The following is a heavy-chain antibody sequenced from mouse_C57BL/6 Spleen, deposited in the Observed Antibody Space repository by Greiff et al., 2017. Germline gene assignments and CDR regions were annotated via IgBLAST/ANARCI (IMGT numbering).Heavy chain of an antibody. J-gene: IGHJ4*01. CDR3: ASGNYASYAMDY. Sequence: QVQLKESGAELAKPGASVKLSCKASGYTFTSYWMHWVKQRPGQGLEWIGYINPSSGYTKYNQKFKDKATLTADKSSSTAYMQLSSLTYDDSAVYYCASGNYASYAMDYWGQGTSVTVSS. V-gene: IGHV1-7*01. D-gene: IGHD2-1*01. CDR1: GYTFTSYW. CDR2: INPSSGYT.